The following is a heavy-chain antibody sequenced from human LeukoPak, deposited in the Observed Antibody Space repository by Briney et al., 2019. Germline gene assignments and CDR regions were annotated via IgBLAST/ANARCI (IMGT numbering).Heavy chain of an antibody. D-gene: IGHD4-17*01. CDR2: ISSSSSYI. CDR1: GFTFSSYS. J-gene: IGHJ4*02. CDR3: ARGIYGDYVLAY. V-gene: IGHV3-21*01. Sequence: GGSLRLSCAASGFTFSSYSMNWVRQAPGKGLEWVSSISSSSSYIYYADSVKGRFTISRDNAKNSLYLQMNSLRAEDTAVYYCARGIYGDYVLAYWGQGTLVTVSS.